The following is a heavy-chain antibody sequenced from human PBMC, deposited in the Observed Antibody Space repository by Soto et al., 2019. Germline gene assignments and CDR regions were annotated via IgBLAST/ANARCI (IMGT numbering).Heavy chain of an antibody. CDR2: ISSTTNYI. Sequence: GGALRLSCAASGFTFSRYSMNWVRQAPGKGLEWVSSISSTTNYIYYADSMKGRFTVSRDNAKNSVYLDMNSLSAEDTAVYYCARESEDLTSNFDYWGQGTLVTVSS. J-gene: IGHJ4*02. CDR1: GFTFSRYS. CDR3: ARESEDLTSNFDY. V-gene: IGHV3-21*01.